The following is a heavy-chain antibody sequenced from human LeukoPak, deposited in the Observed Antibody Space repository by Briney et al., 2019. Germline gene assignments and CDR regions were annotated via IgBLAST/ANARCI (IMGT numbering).Heavy chain of an antibody. J-gene: IGHJ4*02. Sequence: ASVKVSCKASGYTFTTYPVNWVRQAPGQGLEYMGWINTNTGNPTYAQGFTGRFVFSLDTSVSTAYLQLSSLKAEDTAVYYCARGGRQYDSSGYYLDYWGQGTLVTVSS. CDR3: ARGGRQYDSSGYYLDY. CDR2: INTNTGNP. V-gene: IGHV7-4-1*02. CDR1: GYTFTTYP. D-gene: IGHD3-22*01.